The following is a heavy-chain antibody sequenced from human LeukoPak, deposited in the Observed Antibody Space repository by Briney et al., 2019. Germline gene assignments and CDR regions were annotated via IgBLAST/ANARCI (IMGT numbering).Heavy chain of an antibody. CDR2: IYYSGST. Sequence: PSETLSLTCTVSGGSISSYYWSWIRQPPGKGLEWIGYIYYSGSTNYNPSLKSRVTISVDTSKNQFSLKLSSVTAADTAVYYCARVGCSGGSCYSGPSYYYYYYGMDVWGQGTTVTVSS. D-gene: IGHD2-15*01. V-gene: IGHV4-59*01. J-gene: IGHJ6*02. CDR3: ARVGCSGGSCYSGPSYYYYYYGMDV. CDR1: GGSISSYY.